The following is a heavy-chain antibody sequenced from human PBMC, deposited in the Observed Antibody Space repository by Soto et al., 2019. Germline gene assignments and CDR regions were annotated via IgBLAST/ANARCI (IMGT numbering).Heavy chain of an antibody. J-gene: IGHJ4*02. CDR3: AASDSSSWQHDY. CDR1: GDSFSSYA. CDR2: IIPIFETA. D-gene: IGHD6-13*01. Sequence: QVQLVQSGAELKKPGSSVRVSCKISGDSFSSYAISWVRQAPGEGLEWVGGIIPIFETANYAQELQGRVTITAVESTTTAYMEVTRLRPEDTAIFYCAASDSSSWQHDYWGQGTLITVSS. V-gene: IGHV1-69*01.